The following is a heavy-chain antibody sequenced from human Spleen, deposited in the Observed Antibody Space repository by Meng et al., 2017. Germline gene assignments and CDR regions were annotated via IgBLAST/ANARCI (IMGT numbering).Heavy chain of an antibody. CDR3: ARSSTSPASYFFDY. J-gene: IGHJ4*02. CDR2: IYYSGST. Sequence: QGQLQGPGPGLVRPSETLSLTCTVSGGYVSSGSYYWSWIRQPPGKGLEWIGHIYYSGSTNYNPSLKSRVTISVDTSKNQFSLKLSSVTAADTAVYFCARSSTSPASYFFDYWGQGTLVTVSS. D-gene: IGHD6-6*01. V-gene: IGHV4-61*01. CDR1: GGYVSSGSYY.